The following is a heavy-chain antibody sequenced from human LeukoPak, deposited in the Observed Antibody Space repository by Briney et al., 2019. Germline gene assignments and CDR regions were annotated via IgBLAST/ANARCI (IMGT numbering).Heavy chain of an antibody. V-gene: IGHV3-7*01. D-gene: IGHD2-15*01. J-gene: IGHJ5*02. CDR2: IKQDGSEK. CDR1: GFTFSSYW. CDR3: ARGSSIVVMVADVWFDP. Sequence: GGSLRLSCAASGFTFSSYWMSWVRQAPGKGLEWVANIKQDGSEKYYVDSVKGRFTISRDNAKNSLYLQMNSLRAEDTAVYYCARGSSIVVMVADVWFDPWGQGTLVTVSS.